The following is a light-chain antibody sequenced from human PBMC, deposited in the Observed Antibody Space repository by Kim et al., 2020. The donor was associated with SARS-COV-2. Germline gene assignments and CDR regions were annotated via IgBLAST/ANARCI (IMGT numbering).Light chain of an antibody. CDR3: SSYTSSGTWV. J-gene: IGLJ3*02. V-gene: IGLV2-14*04. CDR1: GSHLRTHSN. CDR2: DVS. Sequence: QSITISRRGTGSHLRTHSNTSWHRQHPGEAPKLMIYDVSERHSGVSNRLSASKSGNTASLTISGLQAEDEADYYCSSYTSSGTWVFGGGTQLTVL.